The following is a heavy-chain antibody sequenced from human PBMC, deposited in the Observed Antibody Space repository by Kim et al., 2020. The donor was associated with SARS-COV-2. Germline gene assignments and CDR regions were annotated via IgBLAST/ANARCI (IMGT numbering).Heavy chain of an antibody. CDR3: ATGAYCGGDCYSGVYWYFDL. V-gene: IGHV4-31*03. J-gene: IGHJ2*01. CDR2: IYYSGST. Sequence: SETLSLTCTVSGGSISSGGYYWSWIRQHPGKGLEWIGYIYYSGSTYYNPSLKSRVTISVDTSKNQFSLKLSSVTAADTAVYYCATGAYCGGDCYSGVYWYFDLWGRGTLVTVSS. D-gene: IGHD2-21*02. CDR1: GGSISSGGYY.